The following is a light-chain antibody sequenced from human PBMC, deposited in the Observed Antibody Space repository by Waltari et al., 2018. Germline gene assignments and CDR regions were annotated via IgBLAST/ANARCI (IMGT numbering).Light chain of an antibody. CDR1: SRDIGANYAF. J-gene: IGLJ2*01. V-gene: IGLV2-11*01. CDR3: CSYAGSHVL. CDR2: DVS. Sequence: QSALTQPRSVSGSPGQSVTISCTGTSRDIGANYAFVSWYQQHPGKAPKPVMYDVSLRPLGVPCRFSGSKSGNTASLTISGLQSEDEAEYYCCSYAGSHVLLGGGTKLTVL.